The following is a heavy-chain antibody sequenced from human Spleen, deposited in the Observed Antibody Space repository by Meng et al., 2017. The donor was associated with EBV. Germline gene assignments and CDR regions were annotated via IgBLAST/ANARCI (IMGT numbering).Heavy chain of an antibody. V-gene: IGHV1-69*06. CDR2: IIPIFGTA. CDR3: ARDEGYSSGYWFDP. Sequence: QLQLVQSWAEGTKPGSSVKGACKGSGGTFSSDAISWVRQAPGQGLEWMGGIIPIFGTANYAQKFQGRVTITADKSTSTAYMELSSLRSEDTAVYYCARDEGYSSGYWFDPWGQGTLVTVSS. D-gene: IGHD6-19*01. J-gene: IGHJ5*02. CDR1: GGTFSSDA.